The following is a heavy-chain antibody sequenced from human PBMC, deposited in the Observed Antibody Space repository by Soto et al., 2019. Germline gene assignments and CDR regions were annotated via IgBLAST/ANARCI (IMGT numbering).Heavy chain of an antibody. D-gene: IGHD2-2*01. Sequence: PGGSLRLSCAASGFHFSSYGMHWVRQAPGKGLEWVAVIWYDGSNKYYADSVKGRFTISRDNSKNTLYLQMNSLRAEDTAVYYCAREYCSSTSCYVDYWGQGTLVTVSS. CDR3: AREYCSSTSCYVDY. CDR2: IWYDGSNK. J-gene: IGHJ4*02. V-gene: IGHV3-33*01. CDR1: GFHFSSYG.